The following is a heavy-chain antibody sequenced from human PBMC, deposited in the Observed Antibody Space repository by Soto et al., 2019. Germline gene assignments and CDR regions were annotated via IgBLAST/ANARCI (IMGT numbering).Heavy chain of an antibody. Sequence: SETLSLTCTVSGVSIISYYWSWILQPPGKGLEWIGYIYYSGSTNYNPSLKSRVTISVDTSKNQFSLKLSSVTAADTAVYYCACIFSGGYGDGFYYYGKDGSRKGTSDTVYS. CDR3: ACIFSGGYGDGFYYYGKDG. V-gene: IGHV4-59*08. CDR1: GVSIISYY. J-gene: IGHJ6*01. CDR2: IYYSGST. D-gene: IGHD5-18*01.